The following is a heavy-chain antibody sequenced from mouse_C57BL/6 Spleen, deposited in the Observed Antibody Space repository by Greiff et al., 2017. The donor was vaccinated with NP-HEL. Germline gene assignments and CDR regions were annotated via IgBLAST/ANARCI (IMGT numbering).Heavy chain of an antibody. CDR1: GYTFTSYW. V-gene: IGHV1-7*01. CDR3: ARPYYSNYDYDMDY. CDR2: INPSSGYT. D-gene: IGHD2-5*01. J-gene: IGHJ4*01. Sequence: QVHVKQSGAELAKPGASVKLSCKASGYTFTSYWMHWVKQRPGQGLEWIGYINPSSGYTKYNQKFKDKATLTADKSSSTAYMQLSSLTYEDSAVYYCARPYYSNYDYDMDYWGQGTSVTVSS.